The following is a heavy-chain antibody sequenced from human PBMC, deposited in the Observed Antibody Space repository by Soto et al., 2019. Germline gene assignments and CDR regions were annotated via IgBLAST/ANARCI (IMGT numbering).Heavy chain of an antibody. CDR2: ISYDGSNK. D-gene: IGHD2-21*01. J-gene: IGHJ2*01. CDR1: GFTFSSYG. Sequence: GGSLRLSCAASGFTFSSYGMHWVRQAPGKGLEWVAVISYDGSNKYYADSVKGRFTISRDNSKNTLYLQMNSLRAEDTAVYYCAKDQVMEWYFDLWGRGTLVTVSS. V-gene: IGHV3-30*18. CDR3: AKDQVMEWYFDL.